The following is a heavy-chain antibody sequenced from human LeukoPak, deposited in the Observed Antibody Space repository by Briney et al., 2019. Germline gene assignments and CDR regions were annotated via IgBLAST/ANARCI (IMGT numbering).Heavy chain of an antibody. CDR3: ARSSGSPSRAYFDY. D-gene: IGHD1-26*01. J-gene: IGHJ4*02. CDR1: GGTFSSYA. Sequence: ASVKVSCKASGGTFSSYAISWVRQAPGQGLEWMGGIIPIFGTANYAQKFQGRVTITADESTSTAYMELSSLRSEDTAVYYCARSSGSPSRAYFDYWGQGTLVTVSS. CDR2: IIPIFGTA. V-gene: IGHV1-69*13.